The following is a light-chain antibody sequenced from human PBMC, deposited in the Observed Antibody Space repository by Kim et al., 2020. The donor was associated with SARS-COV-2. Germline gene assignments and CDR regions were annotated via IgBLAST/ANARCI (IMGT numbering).Light chain of an antibody. Sequence: SPGEIATLSCRPSQSVSGSYLAWYQQNPAQAPRLLIYGASSRATGIPDRFSGSGSGTDFTLTISRLEPEDFAVYYCQQYGSSRLTFGGGTKVDSK. CDR2: GAS. J-gene: IGKJ4*01. V-gene: IGKV3-20*01. CDR3: QQYGSSRLT. CDR1: QSVSGSY.